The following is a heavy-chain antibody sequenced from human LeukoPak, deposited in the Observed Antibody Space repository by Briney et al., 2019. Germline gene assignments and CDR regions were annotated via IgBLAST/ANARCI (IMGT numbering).Heavy chain of an antibody. J-gene: IGHJ4*02. V-gene: IGHV1-69*13. D-gene: IGHD4-23*01. Sequence: GASVKVSCKASGYTFTSYGISWVRQAPGQGLEWMGGIIPIFGTANYAQKFQGRVTITADESTSTAYMELSSLRSEDTAVYYCASGPGTTVVPYFDYWGQGTLVTVSS. CDR3: ASGPGTTVVPYFDY. CDR2: IIPIFGTA. CDR1: GYTFTSYG.